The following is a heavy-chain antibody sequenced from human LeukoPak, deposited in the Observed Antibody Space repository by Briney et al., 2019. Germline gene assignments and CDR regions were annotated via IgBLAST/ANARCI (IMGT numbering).Heavy chain of an antibody. D-gene: IGHD3-22*01. CDR3: ARPYYYDSRIDP. CDR1: GGSISSGDYY. CDR2: MYYSGST. Sequence: SETLSLTCTVSGGSISSGDYYWSWIRQPQGKGLEWIAYMYYSGSTYSNPSLKSRVTMSADTSKNQLSLKLSSVTAADTAVYYCARPYYYDSRIDPWGQGILVTVSS. J-gene: IGHJ5*02. V-gene: IGHV4-30-4*01.